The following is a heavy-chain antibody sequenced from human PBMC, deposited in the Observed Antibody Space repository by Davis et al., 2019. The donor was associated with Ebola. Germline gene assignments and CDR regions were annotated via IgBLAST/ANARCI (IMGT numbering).Heavy chain of an antibody. CDR1: GFTFSDYY. D-gene: IGHD1-1*01. CDR2: ISNSAYTI. Sequence: GESLKISCAASGFTFSDYYMSWIRQAPGKGLEWVSYISNSAYTIYYVDSVKGRFTISRDNTKNSLYLQMNSLRVEDTAVYYCTSSNWNDEDYWGQGTLVTVS. CDR3: TSSNWNDEDY. J-gene: IGHJ4*02. V-gene: IGHV3-11*04.